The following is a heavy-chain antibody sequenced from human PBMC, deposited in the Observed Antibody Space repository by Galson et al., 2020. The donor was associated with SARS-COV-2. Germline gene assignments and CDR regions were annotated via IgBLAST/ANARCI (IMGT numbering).Heavy chain of an antibody. CDR2: VTRTGGNT. Sequence: GGSLTLSCAASGFSFSPYAMNWVRQAPGKGLEWVSSVTRTGGNTHYADSVRGRFTISRDNSQNTVYLQMNSLRAEDTAVYYCAKDWRGERWDGDCLLDWGQGTLVTVSS. CDR1: GFSFSPYA. D-gene: IGHD2-21*02. J-gene: IGHJ4*02. V-gene: IGHV3-23*01. CDR3: AKDWRGERWDGDCLLD.